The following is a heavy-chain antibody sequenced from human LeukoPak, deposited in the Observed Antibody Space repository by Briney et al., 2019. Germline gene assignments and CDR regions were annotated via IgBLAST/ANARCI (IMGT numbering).Heavy chain of an antibody. D-gene: IGHD1-26*01. Sequence: KTSETLSLTCAVSGGSISSSNWWTWVRQSPGKGVELIGQIFHTGSTNYNPSLKSRVTISVDKSKNQFSLKLISVTAADTAVYYCARDLGGTYYGAYYFDYWGQGTLVTVSS. V-gene: IGHV4-4*02. CDR2: IFHTGST. CDR1: GGSISSSNW. J-gene: IGHJ4*02. CDR3: ARDLGGTYYGAYYFDY.